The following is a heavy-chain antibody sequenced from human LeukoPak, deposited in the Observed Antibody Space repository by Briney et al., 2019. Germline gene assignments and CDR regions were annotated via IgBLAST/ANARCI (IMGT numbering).Heavy chain of an antibody. V-gene: IGHV4-59*01. Sequence: PSETLSLTCTVSGGSISSYYWSWIRQPPGKGLEWIGYIYYSGSTNYIPSLKSRVTISVDTSKNQFSLKLSSVTAADTAVYYCTYSSSPSGGNFDYWGQGTLVTVPS. CDR2: IYYSGST. CDR3: TYSSSPSGGNFDY. D-gene: IGHD6-6*01. CDR1: GGSISSYY. J-gene: IGHJ4*02.